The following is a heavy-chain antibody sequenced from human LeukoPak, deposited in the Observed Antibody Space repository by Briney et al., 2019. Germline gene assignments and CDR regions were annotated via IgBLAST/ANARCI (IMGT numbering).Heavy chain of an antibody. J-gene: IGHJ4*02. D-gene: IGHD2-15*01. V-gene: IGHV1-46*01. CDR2: INPSGGST. CDR3: ARDPRYCSGGSCYSNYFDY. CDR1: GYTFTSYY. Sequence: ASVKVSCKASGYTFTSYYMHWVRQAPGQGLEWMGIINPSGGSTSYAQKFQGRVTMTRDTSTSTVYMELSSLRAEDTAVYYCARDPRYCSGGSCYSNYFDYWGQGTLVTVSS.